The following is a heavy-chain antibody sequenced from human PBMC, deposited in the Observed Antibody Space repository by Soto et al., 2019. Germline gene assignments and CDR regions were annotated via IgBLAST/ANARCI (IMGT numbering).Heavy chain of an antibody. CDR2: ISAYNGNR. D-gene: IGHD5-12*01. J-gene: IGHJ3*02. CDR1: GYPFTSYG. CDR3: ARGRIVASIHDAFEI. V-gene: IGHV1-18*01. Sequence: QGHLLQSGDEVKTPGASVRVSCRASGYPFTSYGISWVRQAPGQGLEWVAWISAYNGNRDTAQKFQGRATMTLDTSPDTAHMELGDLTSADTGVYYCARGRIVASIHDAFEIWGQGTKVTVSS.